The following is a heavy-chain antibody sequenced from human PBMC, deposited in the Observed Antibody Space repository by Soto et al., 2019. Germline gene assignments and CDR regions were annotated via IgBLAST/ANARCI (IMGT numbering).Heavy chain of an antibody. V-gene: IGHV3-23*01. J-gene: IGHJ6*02. CDR1: GFTFSSYA. Sequence: GALRLSCAASGFTFSSYAMSWVRQAPGKGLEWVSAISGIGGSTYYADSVKGRFTISRDNSKNTLYLQMNSLRAEDTAVYYCAKALPSHITMVRGVITTGYYGMDVWGQGTTVTVSS. D-gene: IGHD3-10*01. CDR2: ISGIGGST. CDR3: AKALPSHITMVRGVITTGYYGMDV.